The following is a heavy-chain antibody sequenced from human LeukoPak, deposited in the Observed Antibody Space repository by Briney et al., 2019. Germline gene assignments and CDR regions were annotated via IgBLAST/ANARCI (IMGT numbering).Heavy chain of an antibody. Sequence: ASVKVSCKASGYTFTNYDINWVRQAPGQGLEWMGWISTDNGNTHYSHKFQGRVTMTTDTSTSTAYMELRSLRSDDTAVYYCARVRAGAYYDILTGYLVPIDYWGQGTLVTVSS. CDR1: GYTFTNYD. V-gene: IGHV1-18*01. D-gene: IGHD3-9*01. CDR2: ISTDNGNT. J-gene: IGHJ4*02. CDR3: ARVRAGAYYDILTGYLVPIDY.